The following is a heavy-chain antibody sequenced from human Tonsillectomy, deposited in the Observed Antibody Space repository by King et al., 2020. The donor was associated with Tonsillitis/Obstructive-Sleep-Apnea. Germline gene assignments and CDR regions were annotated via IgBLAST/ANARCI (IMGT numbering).Heavy chain of an antibody. J-gene: IGHJ6*03. Sequence: VQLVESGGGLVKPGGSLRLSCAASGFTFSSYSMNWVRQAPGKGLEWVSSISSSSSYIYYADSVKGRFTISRDNAKNSLYLQMNSLRAEDTAVYYCARYAGTDFWSGYYTGVYYYYMDVWGKGTTVTVSS. D-gene: IGHD3-3*01. CDR2: ISSSSSYI. CDR1: GFTFSSYS. V-gene: IGHV3-21*01. CDR3: ARYAGTDFWSGYYTGVYYYYMDV.